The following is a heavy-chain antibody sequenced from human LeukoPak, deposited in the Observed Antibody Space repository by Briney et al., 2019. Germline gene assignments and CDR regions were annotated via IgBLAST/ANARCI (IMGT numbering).Heavy chain of an antibody. J-gene: IGHJ6*03. CDR2: ISSSGSTI. CDR1: GFTFSDYY. V-gene: IGHV3-11*04. D-gene: IGHD3-3*01. CDR3: ARLYYDFWSGYHLDYYYYMDV. Sequence: GGPLRLSCAASGFTFSDYYMSWIRQAPGKGLEWVSYISSSGSTIYYADSVKGRFTISRDNAKNSLYLQMNSLRAEDTAVYYCARLYYDFWSGYHLDYYYYMDVWGKGTTVTVSS.